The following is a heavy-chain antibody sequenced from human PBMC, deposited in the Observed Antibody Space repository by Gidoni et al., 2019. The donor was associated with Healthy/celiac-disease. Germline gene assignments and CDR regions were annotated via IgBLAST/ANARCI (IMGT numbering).Heavy chain of an antibody. V-gene: IGHV4-61*02. D-gene: IGHD1-7*01. J-gene: IGHJ6*02. CDR1: GGLISSGSYY. Sequence: QVQLQESGPGLVKPSQTLSLTCPAPGGLISSGSYYWSWIRQPAGKGLEWIGRIYTSGSTNYNPSLKSRVTISVDTSKNQFSLKLSSVTAADTAVYYCARAAYNWNYGGGVHGMDVWGQGTTVTVSS. CDR3: ARAAYNWNYGGGVHGMDV. CDR2: IYTSGST.